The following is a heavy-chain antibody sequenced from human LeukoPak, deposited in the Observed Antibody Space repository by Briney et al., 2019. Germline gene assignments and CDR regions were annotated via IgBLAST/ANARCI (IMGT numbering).Heavy chain of an antibody. CDR1: GGSISSSYDY. CDR3: ARGLIVVVTAATTEWFDP. CDR2: VYYNGNT. J-gene: IGHJ5*02. D-gene: IGHD2-21*02. V-gene: IGHV4-39*07. Sequence: SDTLSLTCTVSGGSISSSYDYWGWIRQPPGKGLEWIGSVYYNGNTYYNPSLKSRVTMSIDTSKNQFSPNLKSVTAADTAIYYCARGLIVVVTAATTEWFDPWGQGTLVTVSS.